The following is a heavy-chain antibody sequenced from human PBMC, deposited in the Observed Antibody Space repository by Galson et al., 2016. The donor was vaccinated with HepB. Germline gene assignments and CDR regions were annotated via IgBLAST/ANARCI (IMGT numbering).Heavy chain of an antibody. J-gene: IGHJ4*01. CDR3: ARGYYDNSFDY. D-gene: IGHD3-9*01. CDR2: IGGFSSPV. CDR1: GFTFTSYS. V-gene: IGHV3-48*02. Sequence: SLRLSCAASGFTFTSYSMSWVRQAPGKGLEWVSFIGGFSSPVYYADSVKGRFTISRDNDRTSLYLQMSSLRDEDTAVYYCARGYYDNSFDYLGQEPWSPSPQ.